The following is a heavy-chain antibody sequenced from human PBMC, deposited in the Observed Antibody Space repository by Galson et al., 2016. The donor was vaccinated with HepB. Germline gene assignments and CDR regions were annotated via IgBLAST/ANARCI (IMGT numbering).Heavy chain of an antibody. CDR2: IKSKNDGGAT. D-gene: IGHD2-8*02. J-gene: IGHJ6*03. V-gene: IGHV3-15*01. CDR3: TTAPDILLLVSSTGNYHMDV. Sequence: SLRLSCAVSGFTFTDAWMSWVRQAPGEGLEWVGLIKSKNDGGATDYAAPVKGRFTISGDESKETLYLQMNSLKEEDTAVYYCTTAPDILLLVSSTGNYHMDVWGQGTTCTVSS. CDR1: GFTFTDAW.